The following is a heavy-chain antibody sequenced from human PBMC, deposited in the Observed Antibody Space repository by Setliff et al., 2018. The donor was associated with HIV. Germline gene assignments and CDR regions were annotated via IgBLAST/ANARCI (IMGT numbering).Heavy chain of an antibody. Sequence: PGGSLRRSGAASGCTFSNYAMSWVRQAPGEGLEWVSAILSTGERTFYADSVKGRFTISRDDSRTIAYLQMNSLKPEDTAVYYCARDFSYGYFFYGMDVWGQGTTVTVSS. D-gene: IGHD5-18*01. J-gene: IGHJ6*02. CDR1: GCTFSNYA. V-gene: IGHV3-23*01. CDR3: ARDFSYGYFFYGMDV. CDR2: ILSTGERT.